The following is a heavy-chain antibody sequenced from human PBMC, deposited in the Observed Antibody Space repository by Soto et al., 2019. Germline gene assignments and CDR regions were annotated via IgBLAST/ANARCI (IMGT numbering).Heavy chain of an antibody. CDR3: ARVWSRFLEWDPARAFDI. CDR1: GYTFPSYA. CDR2: INAGNGNT. D-gene: IGHD3-3*01. J-gene: IGHJ3*02. V-gene: IGHV1-3*01. Sequence: GASVKVSCKASGYTFPSYAMHWVRQAPGQRLEWMGWINAGNGNTKYSQKFQGRVTITRDTSASTAYMELSSLRSEDTAVYYCARVWSRFLEWDPARAFDIWGQGTMVPVSS.